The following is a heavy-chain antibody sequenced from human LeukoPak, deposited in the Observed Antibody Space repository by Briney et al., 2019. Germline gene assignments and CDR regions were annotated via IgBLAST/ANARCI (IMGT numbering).Heavy chain of an antibody. D-gene: IGHD2-8*01. CDR1: GFTLSSNY. J-gene: IGHJ4*02. CDR2: IYSGGST. CDR3: ASLQTDPTIVYGF. V-gene: IGHV3-66*02. Sequence: GGSLRLSCAASGFTLSSNYMTWVRQAPGKGVEGVSVIYSGGSTYYADSVEGRFTISRDNSKNTLYLQMNSLRVEDTAVYYCASLQTDPTIVYGFWGQGTLVTVSS.